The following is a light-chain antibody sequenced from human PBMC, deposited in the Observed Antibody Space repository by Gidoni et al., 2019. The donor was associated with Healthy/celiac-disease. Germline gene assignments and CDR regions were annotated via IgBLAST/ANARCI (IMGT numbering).Light chain of an antibody. CDR2: KAS. J-gene: IGKJ4*01. CDR3: QQYNSYSLT. Sequence: DIQMTQSPSTLSASVGDRVTITCRASPSISSWLAWSQQKTAKDPKLLIYKASSLESGVPPRFIGSGSWTAFTLTIISLQPADFATYYCQQYNSYSLTFGGGTKVEIK. CDR1: PSISSW. V-gene: IGKV1-5*03.